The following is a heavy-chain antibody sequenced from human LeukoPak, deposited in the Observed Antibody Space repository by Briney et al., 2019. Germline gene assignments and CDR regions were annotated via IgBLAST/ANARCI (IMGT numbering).Heavy chain of an antibody. V-gene: IGHV4-34*01. D-gene: IGHD4-11*01. Sequence: PSETLSLTCAVYGGSFRGYYWSWIRQPPGKGLEWIGEINHSGSTNYNPSLKSRVTISVDTSKNQFSLKLSSVTAADTAVYYCARGGGYSNSLVYYYYYGMDVWGQGTTVTVSS. CDR3: ARGGGYSNSLVYYYYYGMDV. CDR2: INHSGST. CDR1: GGSFRGYY. J-gene: IGHJ6*02.